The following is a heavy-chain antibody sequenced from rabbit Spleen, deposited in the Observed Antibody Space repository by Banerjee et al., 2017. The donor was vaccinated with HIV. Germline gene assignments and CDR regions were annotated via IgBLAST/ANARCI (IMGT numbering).Heavy chain of an antibody. CDR3: ARGGSGGYDYGL. Sequence: QQQLVESGGGLVKPEGSLKLSCTASGFSFSNKVVMCWVRQAPGKGLEWIGCIGTGTGTTYYASWAKGRFTISKTSSTTVTLQMTSLTAADTAAYFCARGGSGGYDYGLWGPGTLVTVS. V-gene: IGHV1S45*01. CDR1: GFSFSNKVV. J-gene: IGHJ4*01. CDR2: IGTGTGTT. D-gene: IGHD1-1*01.